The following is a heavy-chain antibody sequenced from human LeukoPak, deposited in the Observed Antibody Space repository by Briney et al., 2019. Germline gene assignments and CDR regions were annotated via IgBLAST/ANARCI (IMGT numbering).Heavy chain of an antibody. CDR3: AKDRAVDTAMVFDY. CDR2: ISGSGGST. V-gene: IGHV3-23*01. J-gene: IGHJ4*02. Sequence: GGSLRLSCAASGFTFSSYAMSWVGQAPGKGLEWVAAISGSGGSTYYADSVKGRFTISRDNSKNTLYLQMNSLRAEDTAVYYCAKDRAVDTAMVFDYWGQGTLVTVSS. CDR1: GFTFSSYA. D-gene: IGHD5-18*01.